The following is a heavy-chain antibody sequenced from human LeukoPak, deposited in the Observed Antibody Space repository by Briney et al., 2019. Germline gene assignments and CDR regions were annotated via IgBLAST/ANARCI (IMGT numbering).Heavy chain of an antibody. Sequence: SETLSLTCAVYGGSFSGYYWSWIRQPPGKGLEWIGEINHSGSTNYNPSLKSRVTISVDTSKNQFFLKLSSVTAADTAVYYCARDVYYYDSSGSLGDVFYFDYWGQGTLVTVSS. J-gene: IGHJ4*02. V-gene: IGHV4-34*01. D-gene: IGHD3-22*01. CDR3: ARDVYYYDSSGSLGDVFYFDY. CDR2: INHSGST. CDR1: GGSFSGYY.